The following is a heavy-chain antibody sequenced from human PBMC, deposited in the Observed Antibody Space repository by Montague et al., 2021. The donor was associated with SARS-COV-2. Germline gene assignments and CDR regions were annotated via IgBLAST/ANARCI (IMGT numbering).Heavy chain of an antibody. CDR1: GFTFSSYS. D-gene: IGHD3-22*01. J-gene: IGHJ4*02. CDR3: ARSTYHYDSSGSYYFDY. CDR2: ISSSSSYI. Sequence: SLRLSCAASGFTFSSYSMNWVRQAPGKGLEWVSSISSSSSYIYYADSVKGRFTISRDNAKNSLYLQMNSLRAEDTAVYYCARSTYHYDSSGSYYFDYWGQGTLVTVSS. V-gene: IGHV3-21*01.